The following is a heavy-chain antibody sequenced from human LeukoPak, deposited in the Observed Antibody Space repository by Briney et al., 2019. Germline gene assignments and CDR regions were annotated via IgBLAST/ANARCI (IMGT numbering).Heavy chain of an antibody. J-gene: IGHJ4*02. CDR2: LYYRGSA. CDR1: GGSISSDSYY. CDR3: ARHRRGTGWYFMAY. V-gene: IGHV4-39*01. Sequence: SETLSLTCIVSGGSISSDSYYWAWIRQPPGKGLQWIGSLYYRGSAYYGPSRKGRVTISGDPSQNQFSLKLSSLTATDTAVYYCARHRRGTGWYFMAYWGQGALVTVPS. D-gene: IGHD6-19*01.